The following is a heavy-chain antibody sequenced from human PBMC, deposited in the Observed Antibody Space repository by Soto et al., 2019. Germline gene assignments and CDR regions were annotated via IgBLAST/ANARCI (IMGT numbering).Heavy chain of an antibody. CDR3: TRVGGSVSGMDV. Sequence: EVQLVESGGGVVQPGGSLRLSCAASGFTFSSYWIHWVRQAPGKGLVWVSRIDNAGSSVRYADSVKGRFTISRDNAKNTLYLQMNSLRAEDTAVYYCTRVGGSVSGMDVWGQGTTVTVSS. V-gene: IGHV3-74*01. CDR1: GFTFSSYW. CDR2: IDNAGSSV. J-gene: IGHJ6*02. D-gene: IGHD1-26*01.